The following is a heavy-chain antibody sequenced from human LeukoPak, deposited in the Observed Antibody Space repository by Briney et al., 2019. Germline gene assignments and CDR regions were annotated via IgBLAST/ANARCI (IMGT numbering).Heavy chain of an antibody. V-gene: IGHV4-59*08. CDR1: GDSVSGVY. Sequence: SETLSLTCTVSGDSVSGVYWSWIRQPPGKGLEWIGYVCYSGDTNYNPSLKSRVTMSLDTSKNQVSLRLSSVTAADTAVYYCARYSYGDYFFDYWGPGTLLTVSS. CDR3: ARYSYGDYFFDY. J-gene: IGHJ4*02. CDR2: VCYSGDT. D-gene: IGHD4-17*01.